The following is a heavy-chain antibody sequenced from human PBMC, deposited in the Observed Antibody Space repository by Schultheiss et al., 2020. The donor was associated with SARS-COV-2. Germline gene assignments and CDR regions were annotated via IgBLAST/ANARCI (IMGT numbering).Heavy chain of an antibody. CDR2: ISNDGSNK. D-gene: IGHD4-17*01. CDR3: ARELYGDYGGDY. CDR1: GFTFSSYD. V-gene: IGHV3-30*07. Sequence: GGSLRLSCAASGFTFSSYDMHWVRQAPGKGLEWVAVISNDGSNKYYADSVKGRFTISRDNAKNTLYLQMNSLKIEDTAVYYCARELYGDYGGDYWGQGTLVTVSS. J-gene: IGHJ4*02.